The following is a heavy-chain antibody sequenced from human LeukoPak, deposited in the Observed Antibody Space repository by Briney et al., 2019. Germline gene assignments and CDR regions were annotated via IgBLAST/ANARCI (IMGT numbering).Heavy chain of an antibody. J-gene: IGHJ4*02. CDR1: GGSISSSSYY. D-gene: IGHD5-24*01. CDR3: ARGEINGYNKHFDY. Sequence: PSETLSLTCTVSGGSISSSSYYWGWIRQPPGKGLEWIGSIYYSGSTYYNPSLKSRVTISVDTSKNQFSLKLSSVTAADTAVYYCARGEINGYNKHFDYWGQGTLVTVSS. CDR2: IYYSGST. V-gene: IGHV4-39*07.